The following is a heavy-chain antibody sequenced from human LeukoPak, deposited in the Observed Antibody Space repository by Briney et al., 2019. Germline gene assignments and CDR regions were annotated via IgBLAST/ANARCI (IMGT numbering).Heavy chain of an antibody. CDR2: ISAYNGNT. CDR1: GYTFTSYG. CDR3: ATDRIQLWLKVLDY. V-gene: IGHV1-18*01. Sequence: ASVKVSSKASGYTFTSYGISWVRQAPGQGLEWMGWISAYNGNTNYAQKFQGRVTMTEDTSTDTAYMELSSLRSEDTAVYYCATDRIQLWLKVLDYWGQGTLVTVSS. J-gene: IGHJ4*02. D-gene: IGHD5-18*01.